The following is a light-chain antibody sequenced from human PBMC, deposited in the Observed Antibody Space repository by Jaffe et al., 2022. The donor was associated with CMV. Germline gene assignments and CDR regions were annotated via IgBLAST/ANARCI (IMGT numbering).Light chain of an antibody. CDR1: SSDVGSYNL. Sequence: QSALTQPASVSGSPGQSITFSCTGASSDVGSYNLVSWYQQHPGKAPKLMIYEVTKRPSGISNRFSGSKSGNTASLTISGLQAEDEADYYCCSYAGNSTFVVFGGGTKLTVL. J-gene: IGLJ3*02. V-gene: IGLV2-23*02. CDR2: EVT. CDR3: CSYAGNSTFVV.